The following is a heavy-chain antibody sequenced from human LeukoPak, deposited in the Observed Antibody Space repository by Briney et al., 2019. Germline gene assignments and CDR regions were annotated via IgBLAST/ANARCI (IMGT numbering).Heavy chain of an antibody. J-gene: IGHJ6*03. D-gene: IGHD6-13*01. Sequence: PGGSLRLSCAASGFTFSNYWMHWVRQAPGKGLVWVSRINSDARSTSYADSVKGRFTISRDNAKNSLYLQMNSLRAEDTAVYYCARDSGLYSSSSIYMDVWGKGTTVTVSS. CDR2: INSDARST. V-gene: IGHV3-74*01. CDR3: ARDSGLYSSSSIYMDV. CDR1: GFTFSNYW.